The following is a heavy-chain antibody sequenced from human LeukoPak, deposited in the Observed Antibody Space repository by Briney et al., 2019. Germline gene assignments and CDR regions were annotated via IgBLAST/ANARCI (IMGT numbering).Heavy chain of an antibody. Sequence: PSETLSLTCAVYGGSISSYYWSWIREPPGKGLEWIGYIYTSGSTNYNPSLKSRVTISVDTSKNQFSLKLSSVTAADTAVYYCARRTLTGYSSSWYGGVAFDIWGQGTMVTVSS. J-gene: IGHJ3*02. D-gene: IGHD6-13*01. CDR2: IYTSGST. CDR3: ARRTLTGYSSSWYGGVAFDI. CDR1: GGSISSYY. V-gene: IGHV4-4*09.